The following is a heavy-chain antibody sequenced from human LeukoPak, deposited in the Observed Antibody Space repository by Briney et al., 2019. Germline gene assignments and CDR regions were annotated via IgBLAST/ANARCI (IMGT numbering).Heavy chain of an antibody. CDR3: ARDDGTVTTNYYYGMDV. CDR1: GFTFSSYS. Sequence: GGSLRLSCAASGFTFSSYSMNWVRQAPGKGLEWVSYISSSSSTIYYADSVKGRFTISRDNAKNSLYLQMNSLRAEDTAVYYCARDDGTVTTNYYYGMDVWGQGTTVTVSS. V-gene: IGHV3-48*04. D-gene: IGHD4-17*01. J-gene: IGHJ6*02. CDR2: ISSSSSTI.